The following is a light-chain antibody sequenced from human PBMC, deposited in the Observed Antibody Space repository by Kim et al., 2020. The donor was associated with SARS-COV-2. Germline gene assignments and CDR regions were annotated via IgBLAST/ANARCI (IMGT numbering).Light chain of an antibody. V-gene: IGLV2-14*03. J-gene: IGLJ3*02. CDR3: SSYTNSKTWV. CDR2: DVS. Sequence: GQSITISCTGISSDIGGHNYVSWYQQYPGKAPKLIIYDVSQRPSGVSDRFSASKSGTTASLTISGLQAEDEADYYFSSYTNSKTWVFGGGTKLTVL. CDR1: SSDIGGHNY.